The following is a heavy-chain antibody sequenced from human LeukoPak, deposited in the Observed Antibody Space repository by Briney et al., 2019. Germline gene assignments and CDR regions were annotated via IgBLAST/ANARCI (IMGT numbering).Heavy chain of an antibody. CDR3: ARATYGDYLI. CDR2: IYYSGTT. D-gene: IGHD4-17*01. V-gene: IGHV4-59*08. CDR1: GGSINSFY. Sequence: SETLSLTCTVSGGSINSFYWSWIRQPPGRGLEWIGYIYYSGTTNYNPSLESRVTMSVDTSKNQFSLNLTSVTAADTAVYYCARATYGDYLIWGQGTLVTVSS. J-gene: IGHJ4*02.